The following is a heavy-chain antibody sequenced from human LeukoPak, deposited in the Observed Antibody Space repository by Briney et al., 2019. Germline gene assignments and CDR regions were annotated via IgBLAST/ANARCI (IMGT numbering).Heavy chain of an antibody. J-gene: IGHJ4*02. CDR1: GFNFSYYY. Sequence: GGALRLSFAASGFNFSYYYMSWIRQAPGKGLELVSYISSSGSTIYYADSVKGRFTISRDNAKNSLYLQMNSLRAEDTAVYYCARDRYGDFKADYWGQGTLVTVSS. CDR2: ISSSGSTI. CDR3: ARDRYGDFKADY. D-gene: IGHD4-17*01. V-gene: IGHV3-11*01.